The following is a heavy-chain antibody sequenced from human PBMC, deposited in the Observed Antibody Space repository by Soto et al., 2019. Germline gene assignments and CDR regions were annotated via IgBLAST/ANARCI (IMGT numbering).Heavy chain of an antibody. J-gene: IGHJ6*02. CDR2: IYYRGTT. CDR1: GGSIVSYY. D-gene: IGHD4-17*01. Sequence: QVQLQESGPGLVKPSETLSLTCTVSGGSIVSYYWSWIRQPPGKGLEWIGHIYYRGTTTYNPSLQSRGTISVDTSKNQFSLRLSYLTAADTAVYYCARQNGDFDYYFYGVDVWGQGTTVTVS. V-gene: IGHV4-59*01. CDR3: ARQNGDFDYYFYGVDV.